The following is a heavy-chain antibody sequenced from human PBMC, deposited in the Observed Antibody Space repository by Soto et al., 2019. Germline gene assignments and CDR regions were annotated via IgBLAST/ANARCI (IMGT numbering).Heavy chain of an antibody. CDR2: ISYDGSNK. Sequence: PGGSLRLSCAASGFTFSSYAMHWVRQAPGKGLEWVAVISYDGSNKYYADSVKGRFTISRDNSKNTLYLQMNSLRAEDTAVYYCARDPSAVVAALDYWRQGTLVTVSS. CDR1: GFTFSSYA. D-gene: IGHD5-12*01. CDR3: ARDPSAVVAALDY. J-gene: IGHJ4*02. V-gene: IGHV3-30-3*01.